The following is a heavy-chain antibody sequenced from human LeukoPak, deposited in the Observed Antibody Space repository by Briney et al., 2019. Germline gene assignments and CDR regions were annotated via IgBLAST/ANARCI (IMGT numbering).Heavy chain of an antibody. D-gene: IGHD4-17*01. Sequence: GGSLRLSCAASGFTFSSYAMSWVRQAPGKGLEWVSYISSSGSTIYYADSVKGRFTISRDNAKNSLYLQMNSLRAEDTAVYYCASPPSYGDSDAFDIWGQGTMVTVSS. CDR3: ASPPSYGDSDAFDI. V-gene: IGHV3-48*04. CDR2: ISSSGSTI. J-gene: IGHJ3*02. CDR1: GFTFSSYA.